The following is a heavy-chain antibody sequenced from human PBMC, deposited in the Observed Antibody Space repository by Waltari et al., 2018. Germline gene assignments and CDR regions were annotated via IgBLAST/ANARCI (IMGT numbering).Heavy chain of an antibody. CDR2: IDPGDSDT. D-gene: IGHD3-10*01. Sequence: EVQLVQSGAEVKKPGESLKISCKGSGYSFTSYWIGWVRQMPGNGLEGMGFIDPGDSDTRDSPSFQGQVTISADKSISTAYLQWSSLKASDTAMYYCARRSAEWFGDGSFDYWGQGTLVTVSS. CDR1: GYSFTSYW. J-gene: IGHJ4*02. CDR3: ARRSAEWFGDGSFDY. V-gene: IGHV5-51*01.